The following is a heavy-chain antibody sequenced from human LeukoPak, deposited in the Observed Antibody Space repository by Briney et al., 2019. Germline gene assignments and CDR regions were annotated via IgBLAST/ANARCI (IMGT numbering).Heavy chain of an antibody. Sequence: ASVKVSCKASGYTFTSFGVSWVRQAPGQGLEWMGWIRPYNGNTNYAQRLQGRVTMTTDTSTSTAYMELRSLRSDDTAIYYCARDVEMYYDSSAYGDYWGQGTLVTVSS. J-gene: IGHJ4*02. CDR1: GYTFTSFG. V-gene: IGHV1-18*01. D-gene: IGHD3-22*01. CDR3: ARDVEMYYDSSAYGDY. CDR2: IRPYNGNT.